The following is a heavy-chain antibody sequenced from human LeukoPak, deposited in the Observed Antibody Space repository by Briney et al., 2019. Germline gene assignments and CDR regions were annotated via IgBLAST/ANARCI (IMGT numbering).Heavy chain of an antibody. V-gene: IGHV3-30*02. D-gene: IGHD6-13*01. Sequence: GGSLRLSCAASRFTFNSYGMHWVRQAPGKGLEWVAFIRYDGSNKYYADSVKGRFTISRDNSKNTLYLQMNSLRAEDTAVYYCAKARDAAAGTKYYFDYWGQGTLVTVSS. CDR2: IRYDGSNK. J-gene: IGHJ4*02. CDR3: AKARDAAAGTKYYFDY. CDR1: RFTFNSYG.